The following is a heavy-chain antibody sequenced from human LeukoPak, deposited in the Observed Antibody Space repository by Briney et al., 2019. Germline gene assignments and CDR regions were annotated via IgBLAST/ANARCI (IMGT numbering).Heavy chain of an antibody. V-gene: IGHV4-59*01. J-gene: IGHJ4*02. D-gene: IGHD5-18*01. CDR2: IYYSGST. CDR1: GSSISSYD. CDR3: ARGGYRYGRIDY. Sequence: SGTLCLTCAASGSSISSYDWSWIRQPPGKGLEWIGYIYYSGSTNYNPSLKSRVTISVDKSKNQFYLRLSSVTAADTAVYYCARGGYRYGRIDYWGQGTLVTVSS.